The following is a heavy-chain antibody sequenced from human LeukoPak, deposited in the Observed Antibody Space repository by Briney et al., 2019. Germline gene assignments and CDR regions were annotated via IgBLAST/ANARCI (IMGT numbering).Heavy chain of an antibody. CDR1: GFTFSSYN. V-gene: IGHV3-48*01. CDR2: ISYSGSTL. Sequence: GGSLRLSCVASGFTFSSYNMNWVRQAPGKGLEWVSSISYSGSTLYYADSVKGRFTISRDNSKNTLYLQMNSLRAEDTAVYYCARDYYDSSGYYHNWFDPWGQGTLVTVSS. D-gene: IGHD3-22*01. J-gene: IGHJ5*02. CDR3: ARDYYDSSGYYHNWFDP.